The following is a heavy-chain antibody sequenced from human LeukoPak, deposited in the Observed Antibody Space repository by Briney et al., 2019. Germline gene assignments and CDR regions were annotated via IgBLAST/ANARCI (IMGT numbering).Heavy chain of an antibody. V-gene: IGHV1-24*01. J-gene: IGHJ5*02. Sequence: ASVNVSCTVSGYTLTELSMHWVRQAPGKGLEWMGGFDPEDGETIYAQKFQGRVTMTEDTSTDTAYMELSSLRSEDTAVYYCATGGFSIPGTFDPWGQGTLVTVSS. CDR2: FDPEDGET. CDR1: GYTLTELS. CDR3: ATGGFSIPGTFDP. D-gene: IGHD2-21*01.